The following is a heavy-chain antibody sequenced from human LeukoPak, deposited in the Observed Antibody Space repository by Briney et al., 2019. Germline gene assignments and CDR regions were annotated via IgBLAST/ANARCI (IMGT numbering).Heavy chain of an antibody. CDR1: GFTFSSYA. J-gene: IGHJ4*02. Sequence: SGGSLRLSCAASGFTFSSYAMSWVRQAPGKGLEWVSAISGSGGSTYYADSVKGRFTISRDNSKNTLYLQMNSLRAEDTAVYYCAKDVSQLLWWGEFDYWGQGTLVTVSS. V-gene: IGHV3-23*01. CDR3: AKDVSQLLWWGEFDY. D-gene: IGHD2-2*01. CDR2: ISGSGGST.